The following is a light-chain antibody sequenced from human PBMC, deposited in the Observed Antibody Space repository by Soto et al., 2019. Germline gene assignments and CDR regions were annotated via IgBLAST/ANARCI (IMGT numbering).Light chain of an antibody. CDR3: QQYETFSGR. CDR2: DAS. Sequence: DIQMTQSPSSVSASVGDRVTITCRASQSVSGWLAWYQQKPGEAPKLLIYDASAVPRGVPSRFSGSGSGTKVTITIASLQPDDFATYYCQQYETFSGRFGPGTKVEI. V-gene: IGKV1-5*01. J-gene: IGKJ1*01. CDR1: QSVSGW.